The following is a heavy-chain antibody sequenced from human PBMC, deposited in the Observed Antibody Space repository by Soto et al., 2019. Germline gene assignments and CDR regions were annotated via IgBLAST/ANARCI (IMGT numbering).Heavy chain of an antibody. D-gene: IGHD7-27*01. CDR1: GYTFTNYD. CDR3: ARSRGGTGVHLDF. V-gene: IGHV1-8*01. Sequence: ASVKVSCKASGYTFTNYDINWVRQATGQGPEWMGWMNPDSGDTGYVPNFQGRVSMTRSTSISTVYMELSDLRSEDTAVYYCARSRGGTGVHLDFWGQPTQVTVSS. J-gene: IGHJ4*02. CDR2: MNPDSGDT.